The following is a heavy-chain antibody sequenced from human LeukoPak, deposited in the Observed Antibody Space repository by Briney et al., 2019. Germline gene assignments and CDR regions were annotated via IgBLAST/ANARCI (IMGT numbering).Heavy chain of an antibody. CDR3: ARRRCRGGSCSPFDY. CDR1: GFPISSGYY. J-gene: IGHJ4*02. V-gene: IGHV4-38-2*01. D-gene: IGHD2-15*01. Sequence: SETLSLTCSVSGFPISSGYYWGWIRQSPGKGLEWIGSVYQSGTTHYNPSFQSRLTISVDTSKSQFSLKMSSVTAADTAIYYCARRRCRGGSCSPFDYWGQGSQVTVSS. CDR2: VYQSGTT.